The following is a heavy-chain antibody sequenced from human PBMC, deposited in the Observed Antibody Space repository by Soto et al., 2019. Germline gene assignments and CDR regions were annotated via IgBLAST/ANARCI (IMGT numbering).Heavy chain of an antibody. V-gene: IGHV4-4*07. D-gene: IGHD3-10*01. CDR3: ARTLSGFTYGSRQFYFDY. CDR2: MFPGGAT. CDR1: ADRITSYF. J-gene: IGHJ4*02. Sequence: PEETLSLTWSVCADRITSYFWSCIRQPAGNGLEWFGHMFPGGATSHSSSLTRRVSMSIDTSKNQFSLTLTSVTAADTAVYYCARTLSGFTYGSRQFYFDYWGQGTLVTVSS.